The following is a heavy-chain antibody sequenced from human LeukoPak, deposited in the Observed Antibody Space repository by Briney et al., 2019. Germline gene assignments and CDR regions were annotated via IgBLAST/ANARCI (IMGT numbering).Heavy chain of an antibody. CDR1: GGTFSSYA. D-gene: IGHD3-22*01. CDR3: ARDLGYYYDSSGYYPIDY. Sequence: SVTVSCKASGGTFSSYAISWVRQAPGQGLEWMGGIIPIFGTANYAQKFQGRVTITADESTSTAYMELSSLRSEDTAVYYCARDLGYYYDSSGYYPIDYWGQGTLVTVSS. J-gene: IGHJ4*02. CDR2: IIPIFGTA. V-gene: IGHV1-69*13.